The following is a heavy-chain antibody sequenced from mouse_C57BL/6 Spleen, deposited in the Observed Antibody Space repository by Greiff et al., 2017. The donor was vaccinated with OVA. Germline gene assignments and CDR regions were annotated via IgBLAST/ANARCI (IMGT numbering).Heavy chain of an antibody. J-gene: IGHJ4*01. CDR3: ARLPSPGAMDY. CDR1: GYTFTSYW. Sequence: QVQLQQPGAELVKPGASVKLSCKASGYTFTSYWMQWVKQRPGQGLEWIGEIDPSDSYTNYNQKFKGKATLTVDTSSSTAYMQLSSLTSEDSAVYYCARLPSPGAMDYWGQGTSVTVSS. CDR2: IDPSDSYT. V-gene: IGHV1-50*01.